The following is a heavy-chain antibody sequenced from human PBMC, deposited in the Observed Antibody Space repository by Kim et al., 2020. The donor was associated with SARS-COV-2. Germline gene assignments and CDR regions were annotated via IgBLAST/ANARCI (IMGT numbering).Heavy chain of an antibody. J-gene: IGHJ4*02. Sequence: GGSLRLSCSASGFIFGNYAMSWVRQAPGRGLEWVASVNNGGNAYYGDSAKGRFTISRDNVKNTLDLQMNSLRADDTALYYCAKDHGSSGWPTFDSWGQG. CDR1: GFIFGNYA. CDR3: AKDHGSSGWPTFDS. V-gene: IGHV3-23*01. D-gene: IGHD6-19*01. CDR2: VNNGGNA.